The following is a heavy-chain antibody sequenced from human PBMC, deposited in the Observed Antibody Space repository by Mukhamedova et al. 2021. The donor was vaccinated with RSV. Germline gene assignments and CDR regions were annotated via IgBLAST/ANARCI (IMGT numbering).Heavy chain of an antibody. Sequence: ISGSGGNTYYADSVKGRFTISRDNSKNTLYLQFSSLRAEDTAIYYCAKARSSGWSRPDAFDIWGQGTMVTVSS. D-gene: IGHD6-19*01. J-gene: IGHJ3*02. CDR3: AKARSSGWSRPDAFDI. CDR2: ISGSGGNT. V-gene: IGHV3-23*01.